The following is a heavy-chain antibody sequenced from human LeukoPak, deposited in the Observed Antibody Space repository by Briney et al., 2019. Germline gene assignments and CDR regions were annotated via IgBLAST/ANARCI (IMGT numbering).Heavy chain of an antibody. CDR3: ARVHPYYDSSGYYYTTWSEFDY. Sequence: GASVKVSCKASGGTFSSYAISWVRQAPGQGLEWMGRIIPILGIANYAQKFQGRVTITADKSTSTAYMELSSLRSEDTAVYYCARVHPYYDSSGYYYTTWSEFDYWGQGTLAAVSS. CDR1: GGTFSSYA. D-gene: IGHD3-22*01. CDR2: IIPILGIA. J-gene: IGHJ4*02. V-gene: IGHV1-69*04.